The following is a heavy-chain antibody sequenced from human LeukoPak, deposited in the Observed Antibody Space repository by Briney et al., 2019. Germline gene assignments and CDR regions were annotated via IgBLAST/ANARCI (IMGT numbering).Heavy chain of an antibody. V-gene: IGHV3-15*01. CDR2: IKSKTDGGTT. J-gene: IGHJ4*02. CDR1: GFTFSNAW. Sequence: PGGSLRLSCAASGFTFSNAWMSWVRQAPGKGLEWVGRIKSKTDGGTTDHAAPVKGRFTISRDDSKNTLYLQMNSLKTEDTAVYYCTTDQYYYDSSGYPYYWGQGTLVTVSS. D-gene: IGHD3-22*01. CDR3: TTDQYYYDSSGYPYY.